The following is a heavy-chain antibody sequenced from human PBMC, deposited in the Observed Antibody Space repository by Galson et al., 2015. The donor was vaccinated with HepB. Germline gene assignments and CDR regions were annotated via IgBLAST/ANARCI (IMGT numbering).Heavy chain of an antibody. D-gene: IGHD3-10*01. V-gene: IGHV3-7*03. CDR2: IKQDGSEK. J-gene: IGHJ4*02. CDR3: ARVFHPYLGLWFGEENAYFDY. Sequence: SLRLSCAASGFTFSSYWMSWVRQAPGKGLEWVANIKQDGSEKYYVDSVKGRFTISRDNAKNSLYLQMNSLRAEDTAVYYCARVFHPYLGLWFGEENAYFDYWGQGTLVTVSS. CDR1: GFTFSSYW.